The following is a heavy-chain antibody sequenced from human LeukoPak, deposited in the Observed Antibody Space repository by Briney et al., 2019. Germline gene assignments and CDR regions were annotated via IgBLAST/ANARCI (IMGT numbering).Heavy chain of an antibody. D-gene: IGHD5-12*01. CDR1: GFTFSNYG. Sequence: GGSLRLSCAASGFTFSNYGMNWVRHAPGKGLEWVSATSASGSSPNYSDSVKGRFTISRDNSKNTLYLQMNSLRAEDTAVYYCAKTTGGNAYDYIHYWGQGTLVTVSS. V-gene: IGHV3-23*01. J-gene: IGHJ4*02. CDR3: AKTTGGNAYDYIHY. CDR2: TSASGSSP.